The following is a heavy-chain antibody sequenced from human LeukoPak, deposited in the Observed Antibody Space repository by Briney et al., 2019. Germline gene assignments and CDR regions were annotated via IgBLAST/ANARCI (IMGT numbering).Heavy chain of an antibody. V-gene: IGHV3-21*01. CDR1: GFTITDHH. D-gene: IGHD4-17*01. CDR2: ISSSSSYI. J-gene: IGHJ3*02. CDR3: ARDKPLRHEGQGVTTRGAFDI. Sequence: MPGGSLRLSCAASGFTITDHHMDWVLQAQGKGLEWVSSISSSSSYIYYADSVKGRFTISRDNAKNSLYLQMNSLRAEDTAVYYCARDKPLRHEGQGVTTRGAFDIWGQGTMVTVSS.